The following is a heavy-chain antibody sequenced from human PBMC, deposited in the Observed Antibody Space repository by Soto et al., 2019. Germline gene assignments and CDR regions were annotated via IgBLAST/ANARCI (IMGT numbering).Heavy chain of an antibody. CDR3: ARGLKANPFDY. CDR2: IYHSGST. CDR1: GGSISSSNW. V-gene: IGHV4-4*02. J-gene: IGHJ4*02. Sequence: QVQLQESGPGLVKPSGTLSLTCAVSGGSISSSNWWSWVRQPPGKGLEWIGEIYHSGSTNYNPSLKSRVTRSVDKSKNQFSLKLSSVTAAVTAGYYCARGLKANPFDYWGQGTLVTVCS.